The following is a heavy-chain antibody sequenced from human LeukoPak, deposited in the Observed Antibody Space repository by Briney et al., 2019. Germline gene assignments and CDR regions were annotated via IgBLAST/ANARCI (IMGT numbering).Heavy chain of an antibody. CDR2: ISGSGGST. D-gene: IGHD3-16*01. J-gene: IGHJ4*02. Sequence: GGSLRLSCAASGFTFRSDAMSWVRQAPGKGLEWVSGISGSGGSTNYADSVKGRFTISRDNSKNTLYLQMNSLRAEDTAVYYCAKEDGGTNSFFDYWGQGTLVTVSS. V-gene: IGHV3-23*01. CDR1: GFTFRSDA. CDR3: AKEDGGTNSFFDY.